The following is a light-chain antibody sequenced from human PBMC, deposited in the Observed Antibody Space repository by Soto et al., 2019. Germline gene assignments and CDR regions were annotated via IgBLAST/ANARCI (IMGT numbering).Light chain of an antibody. CDR2: WAS. CDR3: QQYYSSPYT. J-gene: IGKJ2*01. CDR1: QSVLYSSNNKNY. V-gene: IGKV4-1*01. Sequence: DIVMTQSPDSLAVSLGERATINCKSSQSVLYSSNNKNYLAWYQQKPGQPPKLLIYWASTRESGVPDRFSGSGSETDFTLTINSLQAEDVAVYYCQQYYSSPYTFGQGTKLEIK.